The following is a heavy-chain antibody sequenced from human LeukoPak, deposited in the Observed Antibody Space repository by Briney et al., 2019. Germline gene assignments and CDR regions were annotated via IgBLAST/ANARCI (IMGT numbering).Heavy chain of an antibody. CDR1: GGTFSSYA. D-gene: IGHD2-2*01. J-gene: IGHJ6*02. CDR2: IIPILGIA. Sequence: SVKVSCKASGGTFSSYAISWVRQAPGQGLEWMGRIIPILGIANYAQKFQGRVTITADKSTSTAYMELSSPRSEDTAVYYCARDGPDIVVVPAAMSLANYYYYGMDVWGQGTTVTVSS. CDR3: ARDGPDIVVVPAAMSLANYYYYGMDV. V-gene: IGHV1-69*04.